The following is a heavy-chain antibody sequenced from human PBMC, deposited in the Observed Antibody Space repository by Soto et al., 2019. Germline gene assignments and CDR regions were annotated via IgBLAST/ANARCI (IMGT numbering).Heavy chain of an antibody. CDR3: ARGPSSLTRFDY. V-gene: IGHV3-30-3*01. CDR1: GFTFSSYA. CDR2: ISYDGSNK. J-gene: IGHJ4*02. Sequence: GGSLRLSCVASGFTFSSYAMHWVRQAPGKGLEWVAVISYDGSNKYYADSVKGRFTISRDNSKNTLYLQMNSLRAEDTAVYHCARGPSSLTRFDYWGQGTLVTVSS. D-gene: IGHD2-2*01.